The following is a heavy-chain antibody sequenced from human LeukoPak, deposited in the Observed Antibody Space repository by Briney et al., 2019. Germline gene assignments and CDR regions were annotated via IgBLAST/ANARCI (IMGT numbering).Heavy chain of an antibody. CDR3: ARHSAWDYYYYMDV. J-gene: IGHJ6*03. CDR1: GFTFSSYW. CDR2: IKQDGSEK. V-gene: IGHV3-7*01. Sequence: GGTLRLSCAASGFTFSSYWMSWVRQAPGKGLEWVANIKQDGSEKYYVDSVKGRSTISRDNAKNSLYLQMNSLRAEDTAVYYCARHSAWDYYYYMDVWGKGTTVTISS. D-gene: IGHD3-10*01.